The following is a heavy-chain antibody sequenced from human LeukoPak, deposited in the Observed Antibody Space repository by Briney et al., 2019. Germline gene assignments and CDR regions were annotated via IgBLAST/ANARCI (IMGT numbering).Heavy chain of an antibody. J-gene: IGHJ6*03. CDR3: ARGRVTWYSSSWAPYYYYYMDV. CDR1: GGSISSSSYY. CDR2: IYYSGRT. D-gene: IGHD6-13*01. Sequence: SETLSLTCTVSGGSISSSSYYWGWIRQPPGKGLEWIGYIYYSGRTNYNPSLKSRVTISVDTSKNQFSLKLSSVTAADTAVYYCARGRVTWYSSSWAPYYYYYMDVWGKGTTVTVSS. V-gene: IGHV4-61*05.